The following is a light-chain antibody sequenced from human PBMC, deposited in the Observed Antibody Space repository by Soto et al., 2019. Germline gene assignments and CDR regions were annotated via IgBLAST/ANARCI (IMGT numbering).Light chain of an antibody. CDR2: GAS. V-gene: IGKV3-15*01. CDR3: QHSYT. CDR1: QSVSSN. Sequence: EIVMTQSPATLSVSPGERATLSCRASQSVSSNLAWYQQKPGQAPRLLIYGASTRATGIPARFSGSGSGTEFTLTISSLQSEDFAVYYCQHSYTFAQGTKLEIK. J-gene: IGKJ2*01.